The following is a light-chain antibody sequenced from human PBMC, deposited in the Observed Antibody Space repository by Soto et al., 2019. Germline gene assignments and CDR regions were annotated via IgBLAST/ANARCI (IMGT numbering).Light chain of an antibody. CDR3: RSYTSRNTIP. V-gene: IGLV2-14*03. Sequence: QSVLTQPASVSGSPGQSITISCTGTSSDIGGYNFVSWYQQHPGKAPKLIIFDVSNRPSGISNRFSGSKSGNTASLTISGIQAEDEADYYCRSYTSRNTIPFGGGTQLTVL. CDR2: DVS. J-gene: IGLJ2*01. CDR1: SSDIGGYNF.